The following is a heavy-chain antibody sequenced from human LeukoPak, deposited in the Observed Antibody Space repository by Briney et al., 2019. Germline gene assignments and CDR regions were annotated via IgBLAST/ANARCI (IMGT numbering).Heavy chain of an antibody. D-gene: IGHD2-15*01. CDR1: GYNLTELS. J-gene: IGHJ2*01. V-gene: IGHV1-24*01. CDR2: FDPEDDEI. Sequence: ASVKVSCNVSGYNLTELSIHWVRQAPGKGLEWMGGFDPEDDEIIYAQQFQGRVTMTEDTSRSTAFMELSSLRSEDTAMYYCASPPPRYCSGGSCSYWYFALWGRGTLVTVSS. CDR3: ASPPPRYCSGGSCSYWYFAL.